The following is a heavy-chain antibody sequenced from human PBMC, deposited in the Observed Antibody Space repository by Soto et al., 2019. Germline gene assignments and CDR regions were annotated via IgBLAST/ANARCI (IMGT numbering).Heavy chain of an antibody. CDR2: TNIDESST. J-gene: IGHJ3*01. D-gene: IGHD2-2*01. CDR1: GFTFGKYW. CDR3: ARQLDGSRSCQTGCALDV. V-gene: IGHV3-74*03. Sequence: EVQLVESGGGLVQPGGSLRLSCAASGFTFGKYWMHWVRQAPGKGLVWVSRTNIDESSTTYADSVKGRFTISRDDAKNTLYLQMNSLRVGDTAVYYCARQLDGSRSCQTGCALDVWGQGTMVTVSS.